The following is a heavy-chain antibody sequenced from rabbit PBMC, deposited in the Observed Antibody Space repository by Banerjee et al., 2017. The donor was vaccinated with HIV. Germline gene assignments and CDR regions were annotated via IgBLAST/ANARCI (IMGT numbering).Heavy chain of an antibody. Sequence: QSLEESGGDLVKPGASLTLTCTASGFSFSSSYYMCWVRQAPGKGLEWIACIYADSSGSTHYASWAKGRFTISKTSSTTVTLQMTSLTAADTATYFCARSNTIDIGFVLWGRGTLVTVS. CDR2: IYADSSGST. CDR1: GFSFSSSYY. D-gene: IGHD5-1*01. V-gene: IGHV1S40*01. J-gene: IGHJ4*01. CDR3: ARSNTIDIGFVL.